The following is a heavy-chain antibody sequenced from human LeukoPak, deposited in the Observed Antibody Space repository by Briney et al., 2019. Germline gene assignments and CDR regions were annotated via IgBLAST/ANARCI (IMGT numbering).Heavy chain of an antibody. J-gene: IGHJ4*02. V-gene: IGHV3-23*01. CDR2: ISGSGGST. D-gene: IGHD6-19*01. CDR1: GFTFSSYA. Sequence: AGGSLRLSCAASGFTFSSYAMSWGRPAPGKGLGWVSAISGSGGSTYYADSVKGRFTISRDNSKNTLYLQMNSLRAEDTAVYYCAKDQHSSGWYHDWGQGTLVTVSS. CDR3: AKDQHSSGWYHD.